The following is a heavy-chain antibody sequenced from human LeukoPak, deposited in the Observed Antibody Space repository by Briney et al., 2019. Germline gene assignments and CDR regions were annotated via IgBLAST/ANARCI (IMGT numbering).Heavy chain of an antibody. J-gene: IGHJ4*02. Sequence: ASVKVSCKASGGTFSSYAISWARQAPGQGLEWMGRIIPILGIANYAQKFQGRVTITADKSTSTAYMELSSLRSEDTAVYYCARGLLSGYDYYFDYWGQGTLVTVSS. D-gene: IGHD5-12*01. CDR3: ARGLLSGYDYYFDY. CDR2: IIPILGIA. CDR1: GGTFSSYA. V-gene: IGHV1-69*04.